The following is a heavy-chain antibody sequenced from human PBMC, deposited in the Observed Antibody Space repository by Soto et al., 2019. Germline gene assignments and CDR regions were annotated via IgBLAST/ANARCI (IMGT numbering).Heavy chain of an antibody. CDR3: ARDEGSSSWLDF. CDR2: ISSSSSTI. J-gene: IGHJ4*02. Sequence: GSLRLSCAASGFTLAKYTMNWVRQAPGKGLEWVSYISSSSSTIHYADSVKGRFTISRDNAKNSLYLQMNSLRAEDTAVYYCARDEGSSSWLDFWGQGTLVTVSS. CDR1: GFTLAKYT. D-gene: IGHD6-13*01. V-gene: IGHV3-48*01.